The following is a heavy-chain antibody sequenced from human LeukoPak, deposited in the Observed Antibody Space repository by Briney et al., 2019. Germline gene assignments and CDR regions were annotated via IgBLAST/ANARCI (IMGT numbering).Heavy chain of an antibody. CDR2: ISAYNGNT. V-gene: IGHV1-18*01. CDR1: GYTFTSYG. J-gene: IGHJ6*02. CDR3: ASPSIGTYYGMDV. Sequence: ASVKVSCKASGYTFTSYGISWVRQATGQGLEWMGWISAYNGNTNYAQKLQGRVTMTTDTSTSTAYMELRSLRPDDTAVYYCASPSIGTYYGMDVWGQGTTVTVSS. D-gene: IGHD2-2*01.